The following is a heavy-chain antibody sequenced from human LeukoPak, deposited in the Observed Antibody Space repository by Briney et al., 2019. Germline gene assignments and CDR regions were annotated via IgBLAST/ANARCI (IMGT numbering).Heavy chain of an antibody. CDR3: ARARRGATHYFDY. V-gene: IGHV4-4*02. CDR1: GGSISSSNW. Sequence: TSETLSLTCAVSGGSISSSNWWSWVRQPPGKGLEWIGEIYHSGSTNYNPSLKSRVTISVDTSKNQFSLKLSSVTAADTAVYYCARARRGATHYFDYWGQGTLVTVSS. D-gene: IGHD1-26*01. J-gene: IGHJ4*02. CDR2: IYHSGST.